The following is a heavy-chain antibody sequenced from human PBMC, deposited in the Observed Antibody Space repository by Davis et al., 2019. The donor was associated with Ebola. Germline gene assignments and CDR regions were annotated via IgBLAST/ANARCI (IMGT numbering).Heavy chain of an antibody. D-gene: IGHD4-23*01. J-gene: IGHJ4*02. CDR2: INHSGST. Sequence: MPSETLSLTCAVSGWSLSGYSWSWIRQPPGKGLEWVGEINHSGSTNYNPSLKSRVTLSLDTSKNHFSLRLNSVTAADTAVYYCARGYSGNPIAYWGQGTLVTVSS. CDR1: GWSLSGYS. CDR3: ARGYSGNPIAY. V-gene: IGHV4-34*01.